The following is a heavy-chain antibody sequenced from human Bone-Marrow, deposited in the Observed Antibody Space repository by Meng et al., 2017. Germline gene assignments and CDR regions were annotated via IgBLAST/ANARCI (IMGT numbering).Heavy chain of an antibody. J-gene: IGHJ1*01. CDR2: INHSGST. D-gene: IGHD1-1*01. CDR3: ARGTRPLLFQH. CDR1: GGSFSGYY. Sequence: QVQLQQWGEGLLKPSETLSLTCAVYGGSFSGYYWSWIRQPPGKGLEWIGEINHSGSTNYNPSLKSRVTISVDTSKNQFSLKLSSVTAADTAVYYCARGTRPLLFQHWGQGTLVTVSS. V-gene: IGHV4-34*01.